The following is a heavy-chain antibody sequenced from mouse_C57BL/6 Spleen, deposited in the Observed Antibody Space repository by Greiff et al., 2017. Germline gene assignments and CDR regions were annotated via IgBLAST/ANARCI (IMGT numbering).Heavy chain of an antibody. CDR1: GYTFTSYW. CDR2: IHPNSGST. V-gene: IGHV1-64*01. D-gene: IGHD2-13*01. Sequence: QVQLQQPGAELVKPGASVKLSCKASGYTFTSYWMPWVKQRPGQGLEWIGMIHPNSGSTNYNEKFKSKATLTVDKSSSTAYMQLSSLTSEDSAVYYCARETVTSRYFDGWGTGTTVTVSS. CDR3: ARETVTSRYFDG. J-gene: IGHJ1*03.